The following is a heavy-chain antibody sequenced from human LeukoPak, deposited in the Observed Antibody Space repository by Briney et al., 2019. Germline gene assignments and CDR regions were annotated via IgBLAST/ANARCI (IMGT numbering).Heavy chain of an antibody. J-gene: IGHJ4*02. Sequence: SETLSLTCTVSGGSISSYYWSWIRQPPGKGLEWIGYIYYSGSTNYNPSLKSRITISVDTSKNQFSLKLSSVTAADTAVDYCARDSQWLVQADWGQGTLVTVSS. D-gene: IGHD6-19*01. CDR2: IYYSGST. CDR1: GGSISSYY. CDR3: ARDSQWLVQAD. V-gene: IGHV4-59*01.